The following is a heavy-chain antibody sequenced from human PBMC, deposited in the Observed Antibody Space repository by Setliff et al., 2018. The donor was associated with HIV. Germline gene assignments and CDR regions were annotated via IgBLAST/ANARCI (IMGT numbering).Heavy chain of an antibody. V-gene: IGHV4-34*01. D-gene: IGHD3-3*01. CDR2: IKHGGSA. J-gene: IGHJ4*02. Sequence: SETLSLTCAVYAGSFSVSYWSWIRQPPGKGLEWIGDIKHGGSANYNPSLRGRVTISVDTSKNQLSLTLISMTAADTAVYYCATSYNFWNDAPDSWGQGTLVTVSS. CDR1: AGSFSVSY. CDR3: ATSYNFWNDAPDS.